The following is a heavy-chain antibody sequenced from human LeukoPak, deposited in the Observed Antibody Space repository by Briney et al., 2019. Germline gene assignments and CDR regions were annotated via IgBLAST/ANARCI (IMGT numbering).Heavy chain of an antibody. CDR2: IYPGDSDT. CDR1: GYSFTSYW. D-gene: IGHD6-25*01. J-gene: IGHJ5*01. CDR3: ASSAAPLYNWFDS. V-gene: IGHV5-51*01. Sequence: GESLKTSCKGSGYSFTSYWIGWVRQMPGKGLEWMGIIYPGDSDTRYSPSFQGQVTISADKSISTAYLQWSSLKASDTAMYYCASSAAPLYNWFDSWGQGTLVTVSS.